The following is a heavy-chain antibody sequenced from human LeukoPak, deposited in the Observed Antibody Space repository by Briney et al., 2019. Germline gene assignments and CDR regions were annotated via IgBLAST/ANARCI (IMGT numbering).Heavy chain of an antibody. CDR2: IRSKANNYAT. CDR1: GFTFSGSA. D-gene: IGHD1-26*01. Sequence: PGGSLRLSCAASGFTFSGSAMHWVRQASGKGLEWVGRIRSKANNYATAYAASVKGRFTISRDNAKNSLYLQMNSLRAEDTAVYYCARDMYSGSQLGMDVWGQGTTVTVSS. J-gene: IGHJ6*02. V-gene: IGHV3-73*01. CDR3: ARDMYSGSQLGMDV.